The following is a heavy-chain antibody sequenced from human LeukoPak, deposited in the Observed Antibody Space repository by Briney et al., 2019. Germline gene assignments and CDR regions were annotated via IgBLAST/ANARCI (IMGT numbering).Heavy chain of an antibody. Sequence: SETLSLTCTVSGGSISSYYWSWIRQPAGKGLEWIGRIYTSGSTNYDPSLKSRVTMSVDTSKNQFSLKLSSVTAADTAVYYCASLKGPADYMDVWGKGTTVTVSS. J-gene: IGHJ6*03. CDR1: GGSISSYY. V-gene: IGHV4-4*07. CDR3: ASLKGPADYMDV. CDR2: IYTSGST.